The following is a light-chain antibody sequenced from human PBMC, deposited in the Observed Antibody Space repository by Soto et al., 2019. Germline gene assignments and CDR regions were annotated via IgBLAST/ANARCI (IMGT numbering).Light chain of an antibody. J-gene: IGKJ1*01. CDR2: GAS. Sequence: IVLTQSPGTLSLTQGERATLSCRASQTVNSKYLAWYQHKPGQAPRLLIHGASSRATGIPDRFSVSGSGTDFTLTISRLEPEDFAVYYRQQYVTSPTFGQGTNV. CDR3: QQYVTSPT. CDR1: QTVNSKY. V-gene: IGKV3-20*01.